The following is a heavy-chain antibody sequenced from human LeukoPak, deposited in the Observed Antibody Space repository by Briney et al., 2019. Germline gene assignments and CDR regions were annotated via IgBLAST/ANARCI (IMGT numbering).Heavy chain of an antibody. J-gene: IGHJ3*02. CDR2: INHSGST. CDR3: ARGRRSRLRYFDWLTSAFDI. V-gene: IGHV4-34*01. CDR1: GGSFRGYY. Sequence: KPSETLSLTCAVYGGSFRGYYWSWIRQPPGKGLEWIGEINHSGSTNYNPSLKSRVTISVDTSKNQFSLKLSSVTAADTAVYYCARGRRSRLRYFDWLTSAFDIWGQGTMVTVSS. D-gene: IGHD3-9*01.